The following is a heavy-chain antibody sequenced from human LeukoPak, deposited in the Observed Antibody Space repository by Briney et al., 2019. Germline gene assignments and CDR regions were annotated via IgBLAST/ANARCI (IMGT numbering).Heavy chain of an antibody. CDR3: ARVGPYYYGSGTKIAPTYYFDY. J-gene: IGHJ4*02. CDR1: GYTFSNHD. D-gene: IGHD3-10*01. V-gene: IGHV1-69*13. CDR2: IIPIFGTA. Sequence: ASVKVSCKASGYTFSNHDINWVRQAPGQGLEWMGGIIPIFGTANYAQKFQGRVTITADESTSTAYMELSSLRSEDTAVYYCARVGPYYYGSGTKIAPTYYFDYWGQGTLVTVSS.